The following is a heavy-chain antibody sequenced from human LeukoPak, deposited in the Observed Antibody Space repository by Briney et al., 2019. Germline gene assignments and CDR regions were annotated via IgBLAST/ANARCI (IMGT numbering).Heavy chain of an antibody. Sequence: ASVKVSCKASGYTFINYGISWVRQAPGQGLEWMGWISTYNGHTKYAQKLQGRVTMTTDTSTSTAYMELRSLRSDDTAEYYCASQRFNSGNYLIGSWGQGTLVTISS. CDR2: ISTYNGHT. J-gene: IGHJ4*02. CDR1: GYTFINYG. V-gene: IGHV1-18*01. D-gene: IGHD3-10*01. CDR3: ASQRFNSGNYLIGS.